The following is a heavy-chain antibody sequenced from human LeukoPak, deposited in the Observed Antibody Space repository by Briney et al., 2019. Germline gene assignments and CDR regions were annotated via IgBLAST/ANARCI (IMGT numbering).Heavy chain of an antibody. CDR1: GFTFSSYA. Sequence: GGSPRLSCATSGFTFSSYAMSWVRQAPGKGLEWVSYSSSGGASIYYADSVKGRFTISRDNAKNSLYLQMNSLRDEDTAVYYCAREYTGVFDYWGQGTLVTVSS. J-gene: IGHJ4*02. D-gene: IGHD1-1*01. CDR3: AREYTGVFDY. V-gene: IGHV3-48*02. CDR2: SSSGGASI.